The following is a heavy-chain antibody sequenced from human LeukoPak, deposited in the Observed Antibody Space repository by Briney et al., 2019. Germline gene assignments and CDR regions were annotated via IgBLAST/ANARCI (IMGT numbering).Heavy chain of an antibody. CDR3: AREDLNWNLRRNNWFDP. CDR2: IYTSGST. J-gene: IGHJ5*02. D-gene: IGHD1-20*01. Sequence: SETLSLTCTVSGGSIRSYYWSWIRQPAGKGLEWIGRIYTSGSTNYNPSLKSRVTMSVDTSKNQFSLKLSSVTDADTAVYYCAREDLNWNLRRNNWFDPWGQGNLVTVSS. V-gene: IGHV4-4*07. CDR1: GGSIRSYY.